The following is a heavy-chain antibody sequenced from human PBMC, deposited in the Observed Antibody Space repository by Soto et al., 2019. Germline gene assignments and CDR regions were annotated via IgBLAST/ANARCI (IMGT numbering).Heavy chain of an antibody. D-gene: IGHD2-2*01. V-gene: IGHV3-30*18. Sequence: GGSLRLSCAVSGFTFSSYGMHWVRQAPGKGLEWVAVISYDGSNKYYADSVKGRFTISRGNSKNTLYLQMNSLRPEDTAVYYCAKDRGDIVVVPAARYYYYFSMDVWGQGTTVTVSS. CDR2: ISYDGSNK. J-gene: IGHJ6*02. CDR1: GFTFSSYG. CDR3: AKDRGDIVVVPAARYYYYFSMDV.